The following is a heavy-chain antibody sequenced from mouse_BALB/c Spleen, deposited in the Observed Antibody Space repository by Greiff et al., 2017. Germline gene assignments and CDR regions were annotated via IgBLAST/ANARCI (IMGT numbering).Heavy chain of an antibody. Sequence: EVNVVESGGGLVKPGGSLKLSCAASGFTFSSYAMSWVRQTPEKRLEWVASISSGGSTYYPDSVKGRFTISRDNARNILYLQMSSLRSEDTAMYYCAREGVYYGSSNFDYWGQGTTLTVSS. CDR1: GFTFSSYA. CDR2: ISSGGST. V-gene: IGHV5-6-5*01. D-gene: IGHD1-1*01. J-gene: IGHJ2*01. CDR3: AREGVYYGSSNFDY.